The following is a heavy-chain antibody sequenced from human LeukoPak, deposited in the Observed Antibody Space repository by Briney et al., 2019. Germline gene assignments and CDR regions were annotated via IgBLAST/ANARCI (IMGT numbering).Heavy chain of an antibody. CDR1: GFTFSSYW. J-gene: IGHJ4*02. Sequence: GGSLRLSCAASGFTFSSYWMNWARQAPGKGLEWVSAISGSGGSTYYADSVKGRFTISRDNAKNSLYLQMNSLRAEDTAVYYCARDLTPSNYDFDYWGQGTLVTVSS. CDR3: ARDLTPSNYDFDY. D-gene: IGHD4-11*01. V-gene: IGHV3-23*01. CDR2: ISGSGGST.